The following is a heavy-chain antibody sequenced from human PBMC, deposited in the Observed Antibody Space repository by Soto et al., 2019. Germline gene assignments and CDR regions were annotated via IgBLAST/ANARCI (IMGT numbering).Heavy chain of an antibody. CDR1: GYSFTDYH. Sequence: ASVKVSCKASGYSFTDYHIHWVRQAPGQGLEWLGRINPKSGGTSTAQKFQGWVTMTTVTSISTASMELTRLTSDDTAIYYCARGDSTDCSNGVCSFFYNHDLDVWGQGTTVPASS. CDR2: INPKSGGT. V-gene: IGHV1-2*04. CDR3: ARGDSTDCSNGVCSFFYNHDLDV. D-gene: IGHD2-8*01. J-gene: IGHJ6*02.